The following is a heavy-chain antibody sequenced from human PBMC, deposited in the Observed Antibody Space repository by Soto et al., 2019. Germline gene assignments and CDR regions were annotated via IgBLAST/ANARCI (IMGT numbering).Heavy chain of an antibody. D-gene: IGHD2-21*01. V-gene: IGHV3-15*01. CDR3: TTDWDAYCGGDCYLWVPGAFDI. CDR1: GFTFSNAW. J-gene: IGHJ3*02. CDR2: IKSKTDGGTT. Sequence: GGSLRLSCAASGFTFSNAWMSWVRQAPGKGLEWVGRIKSKTDGGTTDYAAPVKGRFTISRDDSKNTLYLQMNSLKTEDTAVYYCTTDWDAYCGGDCYLWVPGAFDIWGQGTMVTVSS.